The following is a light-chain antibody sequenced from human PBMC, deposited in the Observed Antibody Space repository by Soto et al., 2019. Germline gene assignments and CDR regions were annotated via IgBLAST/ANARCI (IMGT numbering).Light chain of an antibody. CDR1: QSVSSY. CDR2: DAS. CDR3: QQRSNWPRT. Sequence: EIVLTQSPATLSLSPGERATLSCRASQSVSSYLAWYQKKPGQAPRLLIYDASNRATGIPARFSGSGSGTDFTLTIRRLEPEDFAVYYCQQRSNWPRTFGQGTKLEIK. J-gene: IGKJ2*01. V-gene: IGKV3-11*01.